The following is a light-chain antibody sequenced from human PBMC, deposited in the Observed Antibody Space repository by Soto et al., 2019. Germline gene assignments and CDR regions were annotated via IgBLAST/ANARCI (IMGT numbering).Light chain of an antibody. CDR3: AAWDDRLDGHVV. CDR1: NSNIGSNT. CDR2: NNI. Sequence: QSVLTQPPSASGTPGQKVTISCSGSNSNIGSNTVSWFQQLPGRSPTLLLYNNIYRPPGVPDRFAGSKSGTSVSLAISGLQSEDEADYYCAAWDDRLDGHVVFGGGTQLTVL. V-gene: IGLV1-44*01. J-gene: IGLJ7*01.